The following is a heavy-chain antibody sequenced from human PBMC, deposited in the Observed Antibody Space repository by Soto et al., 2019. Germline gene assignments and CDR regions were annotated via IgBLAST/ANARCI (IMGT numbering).Heavy chain of an antibody. V-gene: IGHV3-11*01. CDR3: ARDRGRANYDWVPTV. D-gene: IGHD3-9*01. CDR1: GFTFGDYY. CDR2: ISSSGTTA. J-gene: IGHJ4*02. Sequence: QVQLVESGGGLVKPGGSLRLSCTVSGFTFGDYYMSWIRQAPGKGLEWLAYISSSGTTADYSDSVKGRFTISRDNSKNSLLLQMNGLRAEDTAKYYCARDRGRANYDWVPTVWGQGTLVTVSS.